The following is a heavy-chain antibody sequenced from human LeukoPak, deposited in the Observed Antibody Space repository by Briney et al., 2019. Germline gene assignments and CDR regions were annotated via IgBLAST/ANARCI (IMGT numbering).Heavy chain of an antibody. Sequence: GGSLRLSCAASGFTFSSYAMSWVRQAPGKGLEWVSYISSSGSSMYYADSVKGRFTISRDNAKNLMSLQMNSLRAEDTAVYYCARDLSYGALHFDYGGQGTLVTVSS. V-gene: IGHV3-48*04. CDR3: ARDLSYGALHFDY. D-gene: IGHD1-26*01. CDR2: ISSSGSSM. J-gene: IGHJ4*02. CDR1: GFTFSSYA.